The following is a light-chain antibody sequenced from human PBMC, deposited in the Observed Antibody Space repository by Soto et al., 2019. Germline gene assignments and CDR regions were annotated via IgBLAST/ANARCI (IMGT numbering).Light chain of an antibody. CDR1: SSDVGGYNY. J-gene: IGLJ2*01. V-gene: IGLV2-14*01. CDR3: SSYTSSSFVV. Sequence: QSALTQPASVSGSPGQSITISCTGTSSDVGGYNYVSWYQQHPGKAPKLMIYDVSNRPSGVSNRFSGSKSGNTASLTISGLQAEDEADYYCSSYTSSSFVVFGGGTQLTV. CDR2: DVS.